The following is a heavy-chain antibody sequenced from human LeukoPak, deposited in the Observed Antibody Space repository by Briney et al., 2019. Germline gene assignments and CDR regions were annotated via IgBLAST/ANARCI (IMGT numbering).Heavy chain of an antibody. CDR2: FDPEDGET. CDR1: GYTLTELS. V-gene: IGHV1-24*01. J-gene: IGHJ4*02. Sequence: GASVKVSCKVSGYTLTELSMHWVRQAPGKGLEWMGGFDPEDGETIYAQKFQGRVTMTRDTSISTAYMELSRLRSDDTAVYYCARELGATVSRKKYYFDYWGQGTLVTVSS. CDR3: ARELGATVSRKKYYFDY. D-gene: IGHD1-26*01.